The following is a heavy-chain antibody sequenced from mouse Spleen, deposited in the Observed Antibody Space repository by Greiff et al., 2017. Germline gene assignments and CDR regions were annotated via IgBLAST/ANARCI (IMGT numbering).Heavy chain of an antibody. CDR3: ARRITTVVATRFAY. Sequence: VQLQQSGAELVKPGASVKISCKASGYAFSSYWMNWVKQRPGKGLEWIGQIYPGDGDTNYNGKFKGKATLTADKSSSTAYMQLSSLTSEDSAVYFCARRITTVVATRFAYWGQGTLVTVSA. D-gene: IGHD1-1*01. J-gene: IGHJ3*01. CDR1: GYAFSSYW. V-gene: IGHV1-80*01. CDR2: IYPGDGDT.